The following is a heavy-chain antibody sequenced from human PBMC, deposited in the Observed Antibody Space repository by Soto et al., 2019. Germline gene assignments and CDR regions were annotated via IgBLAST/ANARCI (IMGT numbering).Heavy chain of an antibody. CDR1: GGSISSGAYY. D-gene: IGHD1-1*01. CDR3: ARERPDGSRLDP. V-gene: IGHV4-30-4*01. J-gene: IGHJ5*02. Sequence: QVQLQESGPGLVKPSQTLSLTCTVSGGSISSGAYYWSWIRQPPGKGLEWIGYIYYSGSTYYTPSIKSRLTISVDTSKNRFSLKLSSVPAADTAVYYCARERPDGSRLDPWGQGTLVTVSS. CDR2: IYYSGST.